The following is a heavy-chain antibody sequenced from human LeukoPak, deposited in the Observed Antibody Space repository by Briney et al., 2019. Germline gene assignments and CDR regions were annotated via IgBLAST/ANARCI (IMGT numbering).Heavy chain of an antibody. D-gene: IGHD3-9*01. CDR3: ARPQGPYYDILTGSDWFDP. CDR1: GFTFSSYG. CDR2: IWYDGSNK. Sequence: GRSLRLSCAASGFTFSSYGMHRVRQAPGKGLEWVAVIWYDGSNKYYADSVKGRFTISRDNSKNTLYLQMNSLRAEDTAVYYCARPQGPYYDILTGSDWFDPWGQGTLVTVSS. V-gene: IGHV3-33*01. J-gene: IGHJ5*02.